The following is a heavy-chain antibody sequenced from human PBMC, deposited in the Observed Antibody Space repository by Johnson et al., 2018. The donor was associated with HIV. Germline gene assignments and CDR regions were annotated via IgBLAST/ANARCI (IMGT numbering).Heavy chain of an antibody. D-gene: IGHD2-2*01. Sequence: VQLVESGGGLIQPGGSLRLSCAASGFTVSSSYMSWVRQAPGKGLEWVSVIYSGGSTYYADSVKGRFTISRDNSKNTLYLQMNSLRAEDTAVYYCVTLSSTSREDAFDIWGQGTMVTVSS. CDR2: IYSGGST. CDR3: VTLSSTSREDAFDI. J-gene: IGHJ3*02. CDR1: GFTVSSSY. V-gene: IGHV3-53*01.